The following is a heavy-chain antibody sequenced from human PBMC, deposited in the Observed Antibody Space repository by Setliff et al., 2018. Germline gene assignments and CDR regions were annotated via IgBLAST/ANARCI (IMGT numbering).Heavy chain of an antibody. V-gene: IGHV1-8*02. CDR1: GGTFSSYA. J-gene: IGHJ4*02. D-gene: IGHD3-3*01. CDR3: ARAQSWSGGPYYFDN. Sequence: ASVKVSCKASGGTFSSYAISWVRQAPGQGLEWMGVIHAGGGTTAYAQKFQGRVTMTRNTSISTAYMDLSSLRFEDTAVYYCARAQSWSGGPYYFDNWGQGTLVTVSS. CDR2: IHAGGGTT.